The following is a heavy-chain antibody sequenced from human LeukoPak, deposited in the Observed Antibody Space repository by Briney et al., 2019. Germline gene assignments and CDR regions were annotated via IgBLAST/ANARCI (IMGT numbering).Heavy chain of an antibody. CDR3: AKDPTIVAAETFDY. CDR1: GFTFSSYW. V-gene: IGHV3-74*01. D-gene: IGHD3-3*01. Sequence: GGSLRLSCAASGFTFSSYWMHWVRQAPGKGLVWVSHMNSDGGSTSYADSVKGRFTISRDNAKNTLYLQMNSLRAEDTAVYYCAKDPTIVAAETFDYWGQGTLVTVSS. CDR2: MNSDGGST. J-gene: IGHJ4*02.